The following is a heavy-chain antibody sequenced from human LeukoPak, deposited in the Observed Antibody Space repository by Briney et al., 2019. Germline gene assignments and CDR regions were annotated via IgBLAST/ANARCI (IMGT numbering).Heavy chain of an antibody. J-gene: IGHJ4*02. Sequence: GGSLRLSCAASGFTFSSYAMSWVRQAPGKGLEWVSAISGSGGSTYYADSVKGRFTISRDNSKNTLYLQMNSLRAEDTAVYYCAKDLSGSKTIDSEGFFDYWGQGTLVTVSS. D-gene: IGHD6-25*01. V-gene: IGHV3-23*01. CDR3: AKDLSGSKTIDSEGFFDY. CDR2: ISGSGGST. CDR1: GFTFSSYA.